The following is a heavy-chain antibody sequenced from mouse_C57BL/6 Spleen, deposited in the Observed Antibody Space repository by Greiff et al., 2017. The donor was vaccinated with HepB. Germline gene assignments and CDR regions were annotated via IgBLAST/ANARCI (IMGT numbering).Heavy chain of an antibody. V-gene: IGHV1-69*01. J-gene: IGHJ2*01. CDR1: GYTFTSYW. Sequence: VQLQQPGAELVMPGASVKLSCKASGYTFTSYWMHWVKQRPGQGLEWIGEIDPSDSYTNYNQKFKGKSTLTVDKSSSTAYMQLSSLTSEDSAVYYCAKGEFYDGYPYYFAYWGQGTTLTVSS. CDR3: AKGEFYDGYPYYFAY. D-gene: IGHD2-3*01. CDR2: IDPSDSYT.